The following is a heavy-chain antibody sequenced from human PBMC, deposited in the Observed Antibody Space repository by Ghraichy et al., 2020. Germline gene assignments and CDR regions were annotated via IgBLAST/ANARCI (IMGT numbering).Heavy chain of an antibody. CDR1: GFTFDDYA. J-gene: IGHJ6*02. D-gene: IGHD4-17*01. CDR3: AKDFRIGDLYYYYGMDV. CDR2: ISWNSDSI. V-gene: IGHV3-9*01. Sequence: LSLTRAASGFTFDDYAMHRAWQAPGKRLEWVSGISWNSDSIDYAHSVKGRFTISRDNAKNSLYLQMNSLRTEDTALYYCAKDFRIGDLYYYYGMDVWGQGTTFTVSS.